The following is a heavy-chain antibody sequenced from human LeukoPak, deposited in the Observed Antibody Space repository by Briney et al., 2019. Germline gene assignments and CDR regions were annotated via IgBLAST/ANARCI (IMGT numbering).Heavy chain of an antibody. Sequence: SETLSLTCTVSGGSISSSSYYWGWIRQPPGKGLEWIGSIYYSGSTYYNPSLKSRVTISVDTSKNQFSLKLSSVTAADTAVYYCARGGLYSRIYYYYMDVWGKGTTVTVSS. CDR2: IYYSGST. D-gene: IGHD6-13*01. J-gene: IGHJ6*03. CDR1: GGSISSSSYY. CDR3: ARGGLYSRIYYYYMDV. V-gene: IGHV4-39*07.